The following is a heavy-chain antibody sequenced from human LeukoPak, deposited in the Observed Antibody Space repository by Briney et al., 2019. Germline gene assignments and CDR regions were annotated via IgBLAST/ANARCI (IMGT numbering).Heavy chain of an antibody. J-gene: IGHJ6*02. CDR3: ARVTVSYGYYYYYGMDV. CDR1: RFTFSTYG. Sequence: GGSLRLSCAASRFTFSTYGMHWVRQAPGKGLEWVAVISYDGSNKYYADSVKGRFTISRDNSKNTLYLQMNSLRAEDTAVYYCARVTVSYGYYYYYGMDVWGQGTTVTVSS. CDR2: ISYDGSNK. V-gene: IGHV3-30*03. D-gene: IGHD5-18*01.